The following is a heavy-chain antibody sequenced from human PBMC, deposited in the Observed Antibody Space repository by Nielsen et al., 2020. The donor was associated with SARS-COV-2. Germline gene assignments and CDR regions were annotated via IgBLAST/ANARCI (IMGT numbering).Heavy chain of an antibody. D-gene: IGHD3-10*01. V-gene: IGHV4-30-4*01. CDR2: MFYGDSVKT. J-gene: IGHJ5*02. Sequence: RQAPGKGLELIGYMFYGDSVKTYSNPSLKSRAAISVDTSKNQFSLKLSSVTAADTAVYYCARAPFITMVRGVIHGGWFDPWGQGTLVTVSS. CDR3: ARAPFITMVRGVIHGGWFDP.